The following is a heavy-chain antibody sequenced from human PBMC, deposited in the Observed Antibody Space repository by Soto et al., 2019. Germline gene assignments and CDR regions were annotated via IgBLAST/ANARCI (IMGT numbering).Heavy chain of an antibody. CDR3: ATALGCRSTSCTLDY. J-gene: IGHJ4*02. CDR2: IIPVSGAA. Sequence: QVQLVQSGAEVKKPGSSVKVSCKASGSTFGSYAFSWVRQAPGQGLEWMGGIIPVSGAAHYAQKFQGRVTITADESTSTAYMELSSLSSQGTAVYYCATALGCRSTSCTLDYWGQGTRVIVSS. D-gene: IGHD2-2*01. CDR1: GSTFGSYA. V-gene: IGHV1-69*01.